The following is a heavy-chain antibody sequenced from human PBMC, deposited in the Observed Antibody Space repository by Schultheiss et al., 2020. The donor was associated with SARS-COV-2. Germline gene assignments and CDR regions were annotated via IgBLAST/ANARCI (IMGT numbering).Heavy chain of an antibody. D-gene: IGHD6-19*01. CDR3: ARDQTSIAVAGPFDY. Sequence: GGSLRLSCAASGFTFSSYSMNWVRQAPGKGLEWVSSISSSSSYIYYADSVKGRFTISRDNAKNSLYLQMNSLRAEDTAVYYCARDQTSIAVAGPFDYWGQGTLVTVSS. CDR2: ISSSSSYI. J-gene: IGHJ4*02. CDR1: GFTFSSYS. V-gene: IGHV3-21*01.